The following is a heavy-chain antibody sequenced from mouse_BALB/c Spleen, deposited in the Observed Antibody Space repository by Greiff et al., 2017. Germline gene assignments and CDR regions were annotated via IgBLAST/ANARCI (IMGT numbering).Heavy chain of an antibody. V-gene: IGHV1S81*02. CDR3: TRSDCCGRDY. Sequence: VQLQQSGAELVKPGASVKLSCKASGYTFTSYYMYWVKQRPGQGLEWIGEINPSNGGTNFNEKFKSKATLTVDKSSSTAYMQLSSLTSEDSAVYYGTRSDCCGRDYWGQGTTLTVSS. CDR1: GYTFTSYY. CDR2: INPSNGGT. D-gene: IGHD1-1*01. J-gene: IGHJ2*01.